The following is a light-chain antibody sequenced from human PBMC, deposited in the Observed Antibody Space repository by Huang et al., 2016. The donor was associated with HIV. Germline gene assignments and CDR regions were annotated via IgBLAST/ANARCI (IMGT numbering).Light chain of an antibody. J-gene: IGKJ2*01. CDR2: GAS. V-gene: IGKV3D-15*01. CDR1: QSIANN. Sequence: LLTQSPVTLSVSPGENVTLSCRASQSIANNLAWYQQRPGQAPSLLIYGASPRIIDIPGRFNGSASGTQFTLTITSLQPDDFTVYYCQQYNVWPYIFGQGTRLEIK. CDR3: QQYNVWPYI.